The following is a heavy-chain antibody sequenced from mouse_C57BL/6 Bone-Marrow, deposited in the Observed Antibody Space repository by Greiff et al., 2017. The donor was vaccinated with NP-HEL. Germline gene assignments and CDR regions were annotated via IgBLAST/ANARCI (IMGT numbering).Heavy chain of an antibody. V-gene: IGHV1-80*01. CDR1: GYAFSSYW. J-gene: IGHJ1*03. CDR2: IYPGDGDT. CDR3: ARKGTYYYWYFDV. Sequence: QVQLQQSGAELVKPGASVKISCKASGYAFSSYWMNWVKQRPGKGLEWIGQIYPGDGDTNYNGKFKGKATLTADKSSSTAYMQLSSLTSEDSAVYFCARKGTYYYWYFDVWGTGTTVTVSS. D-gene: IGHD1-1*01.